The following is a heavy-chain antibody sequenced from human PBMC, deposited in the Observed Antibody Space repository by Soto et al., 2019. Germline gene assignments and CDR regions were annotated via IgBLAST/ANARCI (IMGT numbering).Heavy chain of an antibody. V-gene: IGHV3-21*01. CDR2: ISPSGSYM. CDR3: ARFGLVTFDC. Sequence: GGSLRLSCAASGFIFNTYSMDWVRQAPGKGLEWVASISPSGSYMYYGDSLKGRFTVSRDNAKNSLYLQMDSLRADDTAIYYCARFGLVTFDCWGQGTLVTVSS. CDR1: GFIFNTYS. D-gene: IGHD3-3*01. J-gene: IGHJ4*02.